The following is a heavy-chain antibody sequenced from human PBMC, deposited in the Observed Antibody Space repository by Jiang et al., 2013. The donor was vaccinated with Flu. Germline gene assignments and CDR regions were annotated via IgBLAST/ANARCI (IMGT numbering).Heavy chain of an antibody. Sequence: QTLSLTCVISGDSVSSNSAAWEWIRQSPSRGLEWLGRTHYKSKWYNDYAVSVKSRIIIKADTSKNQFSLHLNSVTPEDSAVYYCARRSDYYSYATDVWGQGTTVTVSS. CDR2: THYKSKWYN. J-gene: IGHJ6*02. CDR3: ARRSDYYSYATDV. V-gene: IGHV6-1*01. CDR1: GDSVSSNSAA.